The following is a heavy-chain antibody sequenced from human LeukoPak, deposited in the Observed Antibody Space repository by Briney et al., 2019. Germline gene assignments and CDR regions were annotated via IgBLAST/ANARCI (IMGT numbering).Heavy chain of an antibody. J-gene: IGHJ4*02. CDR3: ARGGWLGKPQRVDY. V-gene: IGHV3-23*01. D-gene: IGHD6-19*01. CDR2: ISGSGGNT. Sequence: GSLRLSCAASGFTFSSYAMSWVRQAPGKGLEWVSIISGSGGNTYNADSVKGRFTISRDKSKNTLYLQMNSLRAEDTAVYYCARGGWLGKPQRVDYWGQGTLITVSS. CDR1: GFTFSSYA.